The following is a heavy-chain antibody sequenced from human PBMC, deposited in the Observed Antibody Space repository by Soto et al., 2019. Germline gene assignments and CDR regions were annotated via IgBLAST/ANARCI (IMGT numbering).Heavy chain of an antibody. CDR1: GFSLSTDDVG. D-gene: IGHD6-19*01. Sequence: QITLKESGPPLVKPTQTLTLTCTVSGFSLSTDDVGVAWIRQPPGKALEWLGLIYWDDDKRYSPSLKSRLTITRDASKNQVVLTMTNMDPADTATYYCAHRRLGGWYSDLDYWGQGALVTVSS. V-gene: IGHV2-5*02. J-gene: IGHJ4*02. CDR2: IYWDDDK. CDR3: AHRRLGGWYSDLDY.